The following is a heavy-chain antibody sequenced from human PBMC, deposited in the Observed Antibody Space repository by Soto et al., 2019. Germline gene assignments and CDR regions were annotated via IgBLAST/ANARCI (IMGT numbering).Heavy chain of an antibody. Sequence: QVQLVQSGAEVKKPGSSVKVSCEASGGTFSSYAISWVRQAPGQGLEWMGGIIPIFGTANYAQKFQGRVTITADKSTSTAYMELSSLRSEDTAVYYCARATPYWYNWNFLGPADYYYYGMDVWGQGTTVTVSS. CDR1: GGTFSSYA. CDR2: IIPIFGTA. V-gene: IGHV1-69*06. D-gene: IGHD1-20*01. J-gene: IGHJ6*02. CDR3: ARATPYWYNWNFLGPADYYYYGMDV.